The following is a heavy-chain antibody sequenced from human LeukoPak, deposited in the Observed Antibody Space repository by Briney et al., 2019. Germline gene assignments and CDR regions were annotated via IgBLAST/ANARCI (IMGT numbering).Heavy chain of an antibody. Sequence: TSETLSLTCAVSGYSISSGYYWGWIRQSPGKGLEWIGSIYHSGSTYYNPSLKGRVTISVDTSKNQFSLKLRSVTAADTAVYYCARDPIAGVDYWGQGTLVTVSS. CDR3: ARDPIAGVDY. CDR1: GYSISSGYY. CDR2: IYHSGST. V-gene: IGHV4-38-2*02. D-gene: IGHD2-15*01. J-gene: IGHJ4*02.